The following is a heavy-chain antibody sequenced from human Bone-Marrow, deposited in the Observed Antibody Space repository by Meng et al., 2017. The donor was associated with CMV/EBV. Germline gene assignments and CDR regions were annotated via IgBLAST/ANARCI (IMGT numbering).Heavy chain of an antibody. J-gene: IGHJ4*02. CDR2: INWSSDSI. CDR1: GFNFDNYA. CDR3: ARGLLDWLPNDY. V-gene: IGHV3-9*01. Sequence: GGSLRLSCVASGFNFDNYAMHWVRQAPGKGLEWVSGINWSSDSIGYADSVKGRFTISRDDAKNSLYLQMNSLRAEDTAVYYCARGLLDWLPNDYWGQGTLVTVSS. D-gene: IGHD5-18*01.